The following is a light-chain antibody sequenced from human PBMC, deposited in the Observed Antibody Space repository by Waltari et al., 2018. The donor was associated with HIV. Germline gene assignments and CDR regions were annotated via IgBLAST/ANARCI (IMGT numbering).Light chain of an antibody. J-gene: IGLJ1*01. CDR1: NSDVGSYNL. CDR3: CSYAGSNTFV. CDR2: EGS. Sequence: QSALTQPASVSGSPGQSITISCTGTNSDVGSYNLVSWYQQPPGKAPKLMIYEGSKLPSGVSNRFSGSKSGNTASLTISGLQAEDEADYYCCSYAGSNTFVFGTGTKVTVL. V-gene: IGLV2-23*03.